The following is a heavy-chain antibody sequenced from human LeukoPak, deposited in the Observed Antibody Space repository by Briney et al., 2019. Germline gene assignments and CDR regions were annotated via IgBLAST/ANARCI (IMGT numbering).Heavy chain of an antibody. CDR2: INHSGST. Sequence: SETLSLTCAVYGGSFSGYYWSWIRQPPGKGLEWIGEINHSGSTNYNPSLKSRVTISVDTSKNQFSLKLSSVTAADTAVYYCAILYYDFWSGPFFDYWGQGTLVTVSS. CDR3: AILYYDFWSGPFFDY. V-gene: IGHV4-34*01. D-gene: IGHD3-3*01. J-gene: IGHJ4*02. CDR1: GGSFSGYY.